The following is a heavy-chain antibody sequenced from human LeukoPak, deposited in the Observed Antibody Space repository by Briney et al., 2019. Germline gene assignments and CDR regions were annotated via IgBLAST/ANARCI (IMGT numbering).Heavy chain of an antibody. D-gene: IGHD3-10*01. CDR2: IYYSGST. CDR3: ARGSLWFRELLPYHFDY. V-gene: IGHV4-59*01. Sequence: KPSETLSLTCTVSGGSISSYYWSWIRQPPGKGLEWIGYIYYSGSTNYNPSLKSRVTISVDTSKNQFSLKLSSVTAADTAVYYCARGSLWFRELLPYHFDYWGQGTLVTVSS. J-gene: IGHJ4*02. CDR1: GGSISSYY.